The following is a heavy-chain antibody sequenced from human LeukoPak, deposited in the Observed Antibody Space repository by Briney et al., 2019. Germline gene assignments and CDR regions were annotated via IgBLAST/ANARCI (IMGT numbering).Heavy chain of an antibody. V-gene: IGHV3-7*01. D-gene: IGHD6-13*01. CDR1: GLTFTSYW. Sequence: GGSLRLSCGVSGLTFTSYWMNWVRQAPGKGLEWVASISMNGGEKSYVDSVKGRFTISRDNAKNSLYLQLSSLRAEDTAVYYCARDGAAAGLYFDLWGQGTLVTVSS. J-gene: IGHJ4*01. CDR2: ISMNGGEK. CDR3: ARDGAAAGLYFDL.